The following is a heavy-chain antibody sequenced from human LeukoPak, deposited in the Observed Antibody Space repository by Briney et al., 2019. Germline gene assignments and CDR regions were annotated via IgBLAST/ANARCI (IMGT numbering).Heavy chain of an antibody. CDR3: AKSTTGFLEWLFSDY. Sequence: GGSLRLSCAASGFTFSTYAMSWVRQAPGKGLEWVSSISGSGGSTYYADSVKGRFTISRDNSKNTLYLQMNSLRAEDTAVYYCAKSTTGFLEWLFSDYWGQGTLVTVSS. CDR2: ISGSGGST. V-gene: IGHV3-23*01. D-gene: IGHD3-3*01. CDR1: GFTFSTYA. J-gene: IGHJ4*02.